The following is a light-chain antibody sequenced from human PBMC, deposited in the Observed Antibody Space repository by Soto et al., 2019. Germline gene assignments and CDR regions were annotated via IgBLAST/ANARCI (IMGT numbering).Light chain of an antibody. CDR3: QQLNSFPIP. V-gene: IGKV1-9*01. CDR2: GAS. CDR1: QGISSF. J-gene: IGKJ3*01. Sequence: IQLTQSPSSLSASVGDRATITCRASQGISSFLAWYQQKPGKAPKLLIYGASTLQSGVPSRFSGSGSGTDFTLTIGRLQPEDFATYYCQQLNSFPIPFGPGTKVDIK.